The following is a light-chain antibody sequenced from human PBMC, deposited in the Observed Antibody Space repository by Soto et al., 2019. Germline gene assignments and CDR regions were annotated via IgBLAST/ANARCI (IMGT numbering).Light chain of an antibody. CDR2: KVS. J-gene: IGKJ1*01. Sequence: DVVMTQSPLSLPVTLGQPASISCRSSQSLVYSDGNSYLTWFQQRPGQSPRRLIYKVSNRDSGVRDRFSGSGSGTDFTLKISRVEADDDGIYYCMQGTHWPRTFGQGTKVEI. CDR3: MQGTHWPRT. CDR1: QSLVYSDGNSY. V-gene: IGKV2-30*01.